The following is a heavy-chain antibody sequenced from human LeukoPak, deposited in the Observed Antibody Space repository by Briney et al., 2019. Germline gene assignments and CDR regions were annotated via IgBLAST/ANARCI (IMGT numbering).Heavy chain of an antibody. D-gene: IGHD5-24*01. Sequence: GGSLRLSCAASGFTFSNYAMGWVRQAPGKGLEWVSSIGSSTSFIYYADSVKGRFTISRDNAKNSLYLQMNSLRADDTAVYFCARSRGYRATTDLDYWGQGTLVTVAS. CDR2: IGSSTSFI. V-gene: IGHV3-21*01. CDR3: ARSRGYRATTDLDY. J-gene: IGHJ4*02. CDR1: GFTFSNYA.